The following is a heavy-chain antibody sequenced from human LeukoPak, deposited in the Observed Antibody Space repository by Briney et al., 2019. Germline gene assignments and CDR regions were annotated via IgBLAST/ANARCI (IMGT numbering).Heavy chain of an antibody. CDR3: AKDKMSYGWYFDL. V-gene: IGHV3-23*01. J-gene: IGHJ2*01. CDR2: ISGSGGST. D-gene: IGHD2-8*01. CDR1: GFTFSSYA. Sequence: GGSLRLSCAASGFTFSSYAVSWVRQAPGKGLEWVSAISGSGGSTYYADSVKGRFTISRDNSKNTLYLQMNSLRAEDTAVYYCAKDKMSYGWYFDLWGRGTLVTVSS.